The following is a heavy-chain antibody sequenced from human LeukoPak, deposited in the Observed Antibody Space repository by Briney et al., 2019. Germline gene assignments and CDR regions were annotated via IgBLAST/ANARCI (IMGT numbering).Heavy chain of an antibody. J-gene: IGHJ4*02. D-gene: IGHD2-8*01. CDR3: AKEYCSNSVCHSLDY. CDR2: SDGGGSST. CDR1: GFTFRNQW. Sequence: PGGSLRLSCAASGFTFRNQWMHWVRQVPGKGLEWVSRSDGGGSSTSYADSVKGRFTFSRDNSKNTLYLQMNSLRAEDTAVYYCAKEYCSNSVCHSLDYWGQGTLVTVSS. V-gene: IGHV3-NL1*01.